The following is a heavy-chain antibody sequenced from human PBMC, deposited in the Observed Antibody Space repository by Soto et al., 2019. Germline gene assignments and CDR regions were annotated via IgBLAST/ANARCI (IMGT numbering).Heavy chain of an antibody. V-gene: IGHV1-69*13. Sequence: SVKVSCKASGGTFSSYAISWVRQAPGQGLERMGGIIPIFGTANYAQKFQGRVTITADESTSTAYMELSSLRSEDTAVYYCARDPYDFWSGYYKPSVYYYYGMDVWGQGTTVTVSS. J-gene: IGHJ6*02. CDR1: GGTFSSYA. CDR3: ARDPYDFWSGYYKPSVYYYYGMDV. CDR2: IIPIFGTA. D-gene: IGHD3-3*01.